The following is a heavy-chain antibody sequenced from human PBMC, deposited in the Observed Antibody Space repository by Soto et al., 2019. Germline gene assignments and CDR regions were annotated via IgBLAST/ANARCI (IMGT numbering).Heavy chain of an antibody. Sequence: EVQLVESGGGLVQPGGSLRLSCVASGFIFSDYEMNWVRQTPGKGLEWISYDSTGTTTYYADSVKGRFTISRDNAKNSLYLQMNTLRAADTAVYYCARQLVAGGQFDYWGQGTLVTVSS. J-gene: IGHJ4*02. CDR2: DSTGTTT. CDR1: GFIFSDYE. V-gene: IGHV3-48*03. D-gene: IGHD2-21*01. CDR3: ARQLVAGGQFDY.